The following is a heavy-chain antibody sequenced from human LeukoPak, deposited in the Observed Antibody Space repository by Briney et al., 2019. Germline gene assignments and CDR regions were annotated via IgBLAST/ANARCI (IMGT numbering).Heavy chain of an antibody. Sequence: PGGSLRLSCAASGFTFNNYAMSWVRQAPGKGLEWVSAISSSGGTTYYADSVKGRFTISRDNARNSLFLQMNSLRAEDTAVYHCSTFVTYYYDTRGFYFDSWGQGTLVTVSS. D-gene: IGHD3-22*01. V-gene: IGHV3-23*01. J-gene: IGHJ4*02. CDR1: GFTFNNYA. CDR3: STFVTYYYDTRGFYFDS. CDR2: ISSSGGTT.